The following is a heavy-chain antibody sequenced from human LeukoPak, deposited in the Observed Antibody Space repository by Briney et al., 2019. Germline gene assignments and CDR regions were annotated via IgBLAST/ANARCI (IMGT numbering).Heavy chain of an antibody. CDR3: ARVTGYMIEDYFDY. J-gene: IGHJ4*02. D-gene: IGHD3-9*01. CDR2: IYYSGST. CDR1: GGSISSYY. V-gene: IGHV4-59*01. Sequence: KPSETLSLTCTVSGGSISSYYWSWIRQPPGKGLEWIGYIYYSGSTNYNPSPKSRVTISVDTSKNHFSLKLRSVTAADTAVYYCARVTGYMIEDYFDYWGQGTLLTVSS.